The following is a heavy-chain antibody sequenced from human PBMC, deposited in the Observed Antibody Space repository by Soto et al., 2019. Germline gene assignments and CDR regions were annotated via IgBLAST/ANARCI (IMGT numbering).Heavy chain of an antibody. Sequence: PGGSLRLSCAASGFTFSSYWMSWVRQAPGKGLEWVANIKQDGSVKYYVDSVKGRFTISRDDAKNSLYPQMNSLRPEDTAVYFCAKWGGAAGDYWGQGTQVTAPQ. J-gene: IGHJ4*02. D-gene: IGHD6-13*01. CDR2: IKQDGSVK. CDR1: GFTFSSYW. CDR3: AKWGGAAGDY. V-gene: IGHV3-7*03.